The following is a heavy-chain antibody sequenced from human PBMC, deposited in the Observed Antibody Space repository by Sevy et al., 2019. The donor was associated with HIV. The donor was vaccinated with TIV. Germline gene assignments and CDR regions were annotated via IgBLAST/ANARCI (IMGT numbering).Heavy chain of an antibody. J-gene: IGHJ4*02. V-gene: IGHV4-34*01. D-gene: IGHD3-22*01. CDR2: INHTGST. CDR1: GTSFSSDS. CDR3: ARWRGTRVTMIVVVPTGYFDH. Sequence: SETLSLTCTVSGTSFSSDSWTWIRQSPGKGLEWIGEINHTGSTNYNPSLKSRVTISVDTSKNQFSLKLTSVTAADTAIYYCARWRGTRVTMIVVVPTGYFDHWGQGTLVTVSS.